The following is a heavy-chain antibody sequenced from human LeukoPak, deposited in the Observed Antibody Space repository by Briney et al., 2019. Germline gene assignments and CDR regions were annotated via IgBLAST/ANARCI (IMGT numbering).Heavy chain of an antibody. Sequence: QPGGSLRLSCAASGFTFRNYWMCWVRQTPRKGLEWLANIKEDGSEKYYVNSVKGRFTISRDNAKNSLYLQMNSLRDEDTAVYYCARDVLGGQGTLVTVSS. J-gene: IGHJ4*02. CDR3: ARDVL. V-gene: IGHV3-7*03. CDR2: IKEDGSEK. CDR1: GFTFRNYW. D-gene: IGHD3-3*01.